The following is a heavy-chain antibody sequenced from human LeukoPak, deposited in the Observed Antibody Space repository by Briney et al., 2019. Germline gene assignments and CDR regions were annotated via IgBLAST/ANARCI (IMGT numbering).Heavy chain of an antibody. Sequence: PGGSLRLPCEACGFTFSSYSMNWVRQAPGKGLEWVSSISSSSSYIYYADSVKGRFTISRDNAKNSLYLQMNSLRAEDTAVYYCARDRSSTIEDYFDYWGQGTLVTVSS. J-gene: IGHJ4*02. D-gene: IGHD6-13*01. V-gene: IGHV3-21*01. CDR2: ISSSSSYI. CDR1: GFTFSSYS. CDR3: ARDRSSTIEDYFDY.